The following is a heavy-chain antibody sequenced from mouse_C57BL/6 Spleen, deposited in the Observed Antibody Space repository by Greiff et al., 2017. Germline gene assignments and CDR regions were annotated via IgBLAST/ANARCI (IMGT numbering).Heavy chain of an antibody. J-gene: IGHJ3*01. D-gene: IGHD3-2*02. CDR2: IYPGDGDT. CDR1: GYAFSSYW. CDR3: ARGKTAQANTFFAY. Sequence: QVQLQQSGAELVKPGASVKISCKASGYAFSSYWMNWVKQRPGKGLEWIGQIYPGDGDTNYNGKFKGKATLTADKSSSTAYMQLSSLTSEDSAVYCWARGKTAQANTFFAYWGQGTLVTVSA. V-gene: IGHV1-80*01.